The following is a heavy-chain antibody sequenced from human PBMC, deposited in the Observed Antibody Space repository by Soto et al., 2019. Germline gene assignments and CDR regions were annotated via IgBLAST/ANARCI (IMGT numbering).Heavy chain of an antibody. D-gene: IGHD2-8*01. CDR1: GFTFSSYA. V-gene: IGHV3-23*01. CDR2: ISISGGTA. J-gene: IGHJ4*02. Sequence: GGSLRLSCAGSGFTFSSYAMTWVRQAPGKGLEWVSSISISGGTAYYTDSVKGRFTISRDDSRSTVFLQMNNLRAEDTALYFCARRLTKTVSALGYWGQGTLVTVSS. CDR3: ARRLTKTVSALGY.